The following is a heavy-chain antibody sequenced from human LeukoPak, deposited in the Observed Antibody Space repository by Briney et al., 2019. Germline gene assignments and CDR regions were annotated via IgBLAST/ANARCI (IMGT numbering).Heavy chain of an antibody. CDR2: ISYDGSNK. CDR3: AKPYYGLGPWYFDS. V-gene: IGHV3-30*18. D-gene: IGHD1-26*01. CDR1: GFTFSSYG. J-gene: IGHJ4*02. Sequence: GGSLRLSCAASGFTFSSYGMHWVRQAPGKGLEWVAVISYDGSNKYYADSVKGRFTISRDNSKNTLYLQMNSLRAEDTAVYYCAKPYYGLGPWYFDSWGQGTLVTVSS.